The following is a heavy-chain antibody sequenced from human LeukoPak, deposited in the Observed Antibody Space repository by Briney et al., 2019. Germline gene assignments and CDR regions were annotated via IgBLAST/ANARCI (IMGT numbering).Heavy chain of an antibody. D-gene: IGHD5-12*01. J-gene: IGHJ4*02. Sequence: GGSLRLSCAASRFTFSNAWMSWVRQAPGKGLEWVGRIKSKTDGGTTDYAAPVKGRFTISRDDSKNTLYLQMNSLKTEDTAVYYCTTDSAKFRYSGYETRDYWGQGTLVTVSS. V-gene: IGHV3-15*01. CDR3: TTDSAKFRYSGYETRDY. CDR2: IKSKTDGGTT. CDR1: RFTFSNAW.